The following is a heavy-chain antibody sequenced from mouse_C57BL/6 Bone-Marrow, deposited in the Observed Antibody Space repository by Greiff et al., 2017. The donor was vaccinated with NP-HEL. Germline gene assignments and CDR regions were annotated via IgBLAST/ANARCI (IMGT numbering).Heavy chain of an antibody. CDR3: AREALYYRDYFDY. J-gene: IGHJ2*01. CDR1: GFTFSSYA. CDR2: ISDGGSYT. V-gene: IGHV5-4*01. Sequence: EVMLVESGGGLVKPGGSLKLSCAASGFTFSSYAMSWVRQTPEKRLEWVATISDGGSYTYYPDNVKGRFTISRDNAKNNLYLQMSHLKSEDTAMYYCAREALYYRDYFDYWGQGTTLTVSS. D-gene: IGHD2-12*01.